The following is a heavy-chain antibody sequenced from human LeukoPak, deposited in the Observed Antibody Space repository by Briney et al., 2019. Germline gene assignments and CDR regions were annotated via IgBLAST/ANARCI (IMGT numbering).Heavy chain of an antibody. D-gene: IGHD2-15*01. CDR1: GFTFSSYS. V-gene: IGHV3-30*03. CDR2: ISYDGSNK. Sequence: GGSLRLSCAASGFTFSSYSMNWVRQAPGKGLEWVAVISYDGSNKYYADSVKGRFTISRDNSKNTLYLQMNSLRAEDTAVYYCARPLYWFNWFDPWGQGTLVTVSS. J-gene: IGHJ5*02. CDR3: ARPLYWFNWFDP.